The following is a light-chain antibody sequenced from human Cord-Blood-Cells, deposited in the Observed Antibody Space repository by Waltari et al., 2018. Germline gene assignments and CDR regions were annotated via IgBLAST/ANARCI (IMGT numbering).Light chain of an antibody. V-gene: IGLV1-40*01. Sequence: QSVLTQPPSVSGAPVQRVTISCTGSSSNTGAGYDVHWYQHLPGTAPKLLIYGNSNRPSGVPDRFSGSKSGTSTSLAITGLQAEDEADYYCQSYDSSLSGDVVFGGGTKLTVL. J-gene: IGLJ2*01. CDR2: GNS. CDR1: SSNTGAGYD. CDR3: QSYDSSLSGDVV.